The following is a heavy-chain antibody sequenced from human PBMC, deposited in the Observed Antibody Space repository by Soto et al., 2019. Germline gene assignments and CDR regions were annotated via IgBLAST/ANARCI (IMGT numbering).Heavy chain of an antibody. Sequence: GASVKVSCKVSGHTLSGLSMHWVRQAPGKGLEWMGGFDPENGERIYTQKFQGRVSMTEDTSTETAYMALSSLRSEDTAVYFCAIDGFFRLQSYSYYGLDVWGQGTTVTVSS. D-gene: IGHD4-4*01. CDR3: AIDGFFRLQSYSYYGLDV. CDR2: FDPENGER. V-gene: IGHV1-24*01. CDR1: GHTLSGLS. J-gene: IGHJ6*02.